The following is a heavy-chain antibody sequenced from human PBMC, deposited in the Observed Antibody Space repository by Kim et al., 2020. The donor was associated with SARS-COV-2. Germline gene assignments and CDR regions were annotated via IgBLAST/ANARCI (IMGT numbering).Heavy chain of an antibody. Sequence: SQTLSLTCTVSGGSISSYYWSWIRQPPGKGLEWIGYIYYSGSTNYNPSLKSRVTISVDTSKNQFSLKLSSVTAADTAVYYCARSRPDRGGTVTTWFRYYYYGMDVWGQGTTVTVSS. V-gene: IGHV4-59*13. CDR3: ARSRPDRGGTVTTWFRYYYYGMDV. CDR1: GGSISSYY. D-gene: IGHD4-17*01. J-gene: IGHJ6*02. CDR2: IYYSGST.